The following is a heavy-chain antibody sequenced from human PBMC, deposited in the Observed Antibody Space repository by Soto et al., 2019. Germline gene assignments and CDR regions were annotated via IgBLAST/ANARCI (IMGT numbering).Heavy chain of an antibody. CDR1: GGSISSSNW. J-gene: IGHJ6*02. CDR2: IYHSGST. V-gene: IGHV4-4*02. D-gene: IGHD3-10*02. Sequence: QVQLQESGPGLVKPSGTLSLTCAVSGGSISSSNWWSWVRQPPGKGLEWIGEIYHSGSTNYNPSLKSRVTISVDKSTNQFSLKLSSVTAAATAVYYCASVRGGYYYAMDVWGQGTTVTVSS. CDR3: ASVRGGYYYAMDV.